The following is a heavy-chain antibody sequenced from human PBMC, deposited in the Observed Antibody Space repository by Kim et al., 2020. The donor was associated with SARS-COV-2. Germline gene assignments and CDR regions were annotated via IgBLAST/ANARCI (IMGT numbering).Heavy chain of an antibody. Sequence: SETLSLTCAVYGGSFSGYYWSWIRQPPGKGLEWIGEINHSGSTNYNPSLKSRVTISVDTSKNQFSLKLSSVTAADTAVYYCARLRGGLLWFGELPRVPHFDYWGQGTLVTVSS. V-gene: IGHV4-34*01. CDR2: INHSGST. CDR1: GGSFSGYY. D-gene: IGHD3-10*01. J-gene: IGHJ4*02. CDR3: ARLRGGLLWFGELPRVPHFDY.